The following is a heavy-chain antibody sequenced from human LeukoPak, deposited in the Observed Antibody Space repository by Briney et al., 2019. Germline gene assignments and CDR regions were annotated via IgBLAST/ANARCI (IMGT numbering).Heavy chain of an antibody. Sequence: SVKVSCKASGGTFSSYAISWVRQAPGQGLEWMGRIIPIFGTANYAQKFQGRVTITTDESTSTAYTELSSLRSEDTAVYYCARERQGLGYCSGGSCFDAFDIWGQGTMVTVSS. J-gene: IGHJ3*02. CDR1: GGTFSSYA. V-gene: IGHV1-69*05. D-gene: IGHD2-15*01. CDR3: ARERQGLGYCSGGSCFDAFDI. CDR2: IIPIFGTA.